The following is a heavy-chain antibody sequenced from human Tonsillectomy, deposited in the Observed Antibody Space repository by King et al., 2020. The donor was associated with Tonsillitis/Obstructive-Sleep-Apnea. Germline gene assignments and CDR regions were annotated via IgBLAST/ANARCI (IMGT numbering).Heavy chain of an antibody. V-gene: IGHV1-2*02. J-gene: IGHJ4*02. D-gene: IGHD1-14*01. CDR3: ARDPPSETEDYFDY. CDR1: GYTFTGYY. Sequence: AQLVQSGAEVNKPGASVKVSCKASGYTFTGYYMHWVRQAPGQGLEWMGWINPHSGGTNYAQKFQGRVTMTRDTSISTAYMELSSLRSDDTAVYYCARDPPSETEDYFDYWGQGTLVTVSS. CDR2: INPHSGGT.